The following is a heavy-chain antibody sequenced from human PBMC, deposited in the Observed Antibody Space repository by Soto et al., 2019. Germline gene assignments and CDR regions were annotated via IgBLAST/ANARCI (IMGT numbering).Heavy chain of an antibody. CDR2: INHSGST. V-gene: IGHV4-34*01. CDR3: ARMLRRLWLPHYYYGMDV. J-gene: IGHJ6*02. Sequence: KTSETLSLTCAVYGGSFSGYYWSWIRQPPGKGLEWIGEINHSGSTNYNPSLKSRVTISVDTSKNQFSLKLSSVTAADTAVYYCARMLRRLWLPHYYYGMDVWGQGTTVTVSS. CDR1: GGSFSGYY. D-gene: IGHD5-18*01.